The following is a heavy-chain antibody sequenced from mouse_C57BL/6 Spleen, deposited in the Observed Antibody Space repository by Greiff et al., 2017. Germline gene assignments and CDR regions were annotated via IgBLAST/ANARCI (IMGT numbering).Heavy chain of an antibody. D-gene: IGHD3-2*02. CDR1: GYTFTSYW. CDR3: AISGQLRLKDAMDY. V-gene: IGHV1-64*01. Sequence: QVQLQQPGAELVKPGASVKLSCKASGYTFTSYWMHWVKQRPGQGLEWIGMIHPNSGSTNYNEKFKSKATLTVDKASSTAYMQLSSLTSEDSAVYYCAISGQLRLKDAMDYWGQGTSVTVSS. J-gene: IGHJ4*01. CDR2: IHPNSGST.